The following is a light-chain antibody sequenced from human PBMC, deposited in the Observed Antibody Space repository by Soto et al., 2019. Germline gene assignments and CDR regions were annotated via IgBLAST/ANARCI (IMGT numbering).Light chain of an antibody. V-gene: IGKV3-20*01. CDR3: QQYGSSLLT. CDR1: QSVSSSY. CDR2: GTS. J-gene: IGKJ4*01. Sequence: EVVLTQSPGTLPLSPGERATLSCRASQSVSSSYLAWYQQKPGQAPRLLIYGTSNRATGIPHRFSGSGSGTDFALTLSRLEPEDCAVYYCQQYGSSLLTFGGGTKVEIK.